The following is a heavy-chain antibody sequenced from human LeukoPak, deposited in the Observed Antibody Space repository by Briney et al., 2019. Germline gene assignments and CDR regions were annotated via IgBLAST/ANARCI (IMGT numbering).Heavy chain of an antibody. Sequence: ASVKVSCKASGDTFTGYYMHWVRQAPGQGLEWMGWTNPNSGSTNYAQKFQGRVTMTRDTSISTSYMELSRLRSDDTAVYYCARAWLRLNPYFDYWGQGTLVTVSS. D-gene: IGHD5-12*01. CDR2: TNPNSGST. CDR3: ARAWLRLNPYFDY. CDR1: GDTFTGYY. J-gene: IGHJ4*02. V-gene: IGHV1-2*02.